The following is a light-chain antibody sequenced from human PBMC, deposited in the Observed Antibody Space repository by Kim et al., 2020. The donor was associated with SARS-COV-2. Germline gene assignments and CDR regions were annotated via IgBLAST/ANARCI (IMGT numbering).Light chain of an antibody. CDR3: HHHGSSSLT. J-gene: IGKJ5*01. Sequence: PPGEGATPACRASQSVSSSYLAWYQQKPGQAPRLLIYGTSSRATGIPDRVRGCASGTHFTLTISTREPADCAPYYCHHHGSSSLTFCPGTRRE. CDR1: QSVSSSY. CDR2: GTS. V-gene: IGKV3-20*01.